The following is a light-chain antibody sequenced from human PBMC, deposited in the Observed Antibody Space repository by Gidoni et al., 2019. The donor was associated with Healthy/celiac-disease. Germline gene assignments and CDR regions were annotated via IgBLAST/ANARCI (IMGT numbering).Light chain of an antibody. CDR3: MQALQTPYT. V-gene: IGKV2-28*01. Sequence: DIVMTQSPLSLPVTPGEPASISCRSSQSLLHSNGYIYLDWYLQKPGQSPQLLIYLGSNRASGVPSRFSGSGSGTDFTLTISRVEAEDVGVYYCMQALQTPYTFGQGTKLEIK. CDR1: QSLLHSNGYIY. CDR2: LGS. J-gene: IGKJ2*01.